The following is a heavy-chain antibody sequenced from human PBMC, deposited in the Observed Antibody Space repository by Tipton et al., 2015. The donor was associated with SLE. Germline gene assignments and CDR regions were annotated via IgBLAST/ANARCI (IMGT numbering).Heavy chain of an antibody. J-gene: IGHJ5*02. CDR3: AREPDYYDSSGYYVSWFDP. V-gene: IGHV4-4*08. CDR1: GGSISSYY. Sequence: TLSLTCTVSGGSISSYYWSWIRQPPGKGLEWIGYIYTSGSTNYNPSLKSRVTISVDTSKNQFSLKLSSVTAAYTAVYYCAREPDYYDSSGYYVSWFDPWGQGTLVTVSS. CDR2: IYTSGST. D-gene: IGHD3-22*01.